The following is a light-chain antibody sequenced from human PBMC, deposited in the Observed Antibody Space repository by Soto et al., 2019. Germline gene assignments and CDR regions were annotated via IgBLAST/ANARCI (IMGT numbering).Light chain of an antibody. V-gene: IGKV1-5*03. CDR3: QQYNSYSSIT. J-gene: IGKJ5*01. CDR2: KAS. CDR1: QSISSW. Sequence: DIQMTQSASTLSASVGDRVTITCRASQSISSWLAWYQQKPGKAPKLLIYKASSLESGVPSRFSGSGSGTEFTLTISSLQPDDFATYYCQQYNSYSSITFGQGTRLEIK.